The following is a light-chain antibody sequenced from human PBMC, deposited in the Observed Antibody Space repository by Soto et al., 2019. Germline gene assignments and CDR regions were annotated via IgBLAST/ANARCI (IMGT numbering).Light chain of an antibody. CDR3: QSYDTSLSGSV. CDR1: SSNIGAGYD. V-gene: IGLV1-40*01. J-gene: IGLJ2*01. CDR2: GTS. Sequence: QSVLTQPPSVSGAPGQRVTISCTGSSSNIGAGYDIHWYQQLPGAAPKLLLSGTSNRPSGVPDRFSGSKSGTSASLAIAGRQAEDEADSYCQSYDTSLSGSVFGGGTQ.